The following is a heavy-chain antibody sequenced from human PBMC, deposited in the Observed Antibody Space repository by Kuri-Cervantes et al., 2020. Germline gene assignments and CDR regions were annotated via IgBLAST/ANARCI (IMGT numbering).Heavy chain of an antibody. D-gene: IGHD6-19*01. CDR3: ARDIAVAGQYTFDY. CDR1: GGTFSSYA. CDR2: IIPIFGTA. Sequence: SVKVSCKASGGTFSSYAIGWVRQAPGQGLEWMGGIIPIFGTANYTQKFQGRVTITADESTSTAYMELSSLRSEDTAVYYCARDIAVAGQYTFDYWGQGTLVTVSS. V-gene: IGHV1-69*13. J-gene: IGHJ4*02.